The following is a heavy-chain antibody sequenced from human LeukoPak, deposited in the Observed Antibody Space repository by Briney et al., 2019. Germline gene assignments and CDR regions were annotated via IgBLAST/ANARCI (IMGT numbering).Heavy chain of an antibody. CDR2: INAGNGNT. CDR3: EKLRGIQLWYFDY. D-gene: IGHD5-18*01. Sequence: SSVKVSCKATGYTFTSYAMHWVRQAPGQRLEWMGWINAGNGNTKYSQKFQGRVTITRDTSASTAYMALSSLRSDDTAGYYCEKLRGIQLWYFDYWGQGTLVTVSS. J-gene: IGHJ4*02. CDR1: GYTFTSYA. V-gene: IGHV1-3*01.